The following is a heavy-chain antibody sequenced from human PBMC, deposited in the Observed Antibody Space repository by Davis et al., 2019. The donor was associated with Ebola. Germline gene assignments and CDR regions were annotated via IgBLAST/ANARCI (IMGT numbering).Heavy chain of an antibody. V-gene: IGHV4-59*01. CDR1: GGSISSYY. CDR3: ARAYCSGGSCYPWYFDL. Sequence: MPSETLSLTCTVSGGSISSYYWSWIRQPPGKGLEWIGYIYYSGSTNYNPSLKSRVIISVDTSKNQFSLKLSSVTAADTAVYYCARAYCSGGSCYPWYFDLWGRGTLVTVSS. J-gene: IGHJ2*01. CDR2: IYYSGST. D-gene: IGHD2-15*01.